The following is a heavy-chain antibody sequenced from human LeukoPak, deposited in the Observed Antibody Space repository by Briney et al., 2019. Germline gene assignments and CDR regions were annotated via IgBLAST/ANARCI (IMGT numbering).Heavy chain of an antibody. D-gene: IGHD3-9*01. V-gene: IGHV4-34*01. CDR3: ARQTYHDILTGSYNWFDP. Sequence: SETLSLTCAVYGGSFSGYYWSWIRQPPGKGLEWIGEINHSGSTNYNPSLKSRVTISVDTSKNQFSLKLSSVTAADTAVYYCARQTYHDILTGSYNWFDPWGQGTLVTVSS. CDR2: INHSGST. CDR1: GGSFSGYY. J-gene: IGHJ5*02.